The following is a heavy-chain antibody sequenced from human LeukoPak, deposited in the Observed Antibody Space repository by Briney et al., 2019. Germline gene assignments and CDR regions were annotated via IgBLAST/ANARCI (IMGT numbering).Heavy chain of an antibody. Sequence: GSSVNVSCKASGGTFSSYAISWVRQAPGQGLEWMGGIIPIFGTANYAQKFQGRVTITADESTSTAYMELSSLRSEDTAVYYCAYCGGDCYSDIWFDPWGQGTMVTVSS. V-gene: IGHV1-69*01. CDR1: GGTFSSYA. CDR3: AYCGGDCYSDIWFDP. J-gene: IGHJ5*02. D-gene: IGHD2-21*02. CDR2: IIPIFGTA.